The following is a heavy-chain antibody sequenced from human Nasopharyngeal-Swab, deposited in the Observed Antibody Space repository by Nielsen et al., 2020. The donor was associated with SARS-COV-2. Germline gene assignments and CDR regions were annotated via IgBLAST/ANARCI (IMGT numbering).Heavy chain of an antibody. J-gene: IGHJ4*02. CDR2: IYYSGST. CDR1: GGSISSSSYY. V-gene: IGHV4-39*01. D-gene: IGHD2-2*01. Sequence: SDTLSLTCPVSGGSISSSSYYSGRLRQPPGKGLGWIGSIYYSGSTYSNPSLKIRVTISVDTSKNQFSLKLSSVTAADTAVYYCARRLVVVPAPYDYWGQGTLVTVSS. CDR3: ARRLVVVPAPYDY.